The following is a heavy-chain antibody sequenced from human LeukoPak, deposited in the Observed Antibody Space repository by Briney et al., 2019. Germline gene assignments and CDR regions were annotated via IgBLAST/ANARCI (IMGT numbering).Heavy chain of an antibody. J-gene: IGHJ1*01. CDR1: GYTFTGYY. V-gene: IGHV1-69*13. Sequence: ASVTVSCKASGYTFTGYYMHWVRQAPGQGLEWMGGIIPIFGTANYAQKFQGRVTITADESTSTAYMELSSLRSEDTAVYYCAREVGLRRYFQHWGQGTLVTVSS. D-gene: IGHD4-17*01. CDR2: IIPIFGTA. CDR3: AREVGLRRYFQH.